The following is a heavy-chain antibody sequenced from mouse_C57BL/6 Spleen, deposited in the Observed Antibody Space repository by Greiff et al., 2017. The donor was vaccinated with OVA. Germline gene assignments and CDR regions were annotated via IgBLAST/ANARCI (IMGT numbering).Heavy chain of an antibody. CDR3: ARGYGGAMDY. CDR1: GFTFSDYY. V-gene: IGHV5-16*01. D-gene: IGHD1-1*01. CDR2: INYDGSST. J-gene: IGHJ4*01. Sequence: EVKVVESEGGLVQPGSSMKLSCTASGFTFSDYYMAWVRQVPEKGLEWVANINYDGSSTYYLDSLKSRFIISRDNAKNILYLQMSSLKSEDTATYYCARGYGGAMDYWGQGTSVTVSS.